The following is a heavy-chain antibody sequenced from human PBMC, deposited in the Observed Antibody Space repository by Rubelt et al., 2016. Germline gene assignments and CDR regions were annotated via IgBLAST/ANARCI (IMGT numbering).Heavy chain of an antibody. D-gene: IGHD1-14*01. CDR1: GFTFSSYS. V-gene: IGHV3-49*04. J-gene: IGHJ6*03. CDR3: TRDRGGEPSQGDYYYMDV. Sequence: GGGLVQPGGSLRLSCAASGFTFSSYSMNWVRQAPGKGLEWVGFIRSKAYGGTTEYAASVKGRFTISRDDSKSIAYLQMNSLKTEDTAVYYCTRDRGGEPSQGDYYYMDVWGKGTTVTVSS. CDR2: IRSKAYGGTT.